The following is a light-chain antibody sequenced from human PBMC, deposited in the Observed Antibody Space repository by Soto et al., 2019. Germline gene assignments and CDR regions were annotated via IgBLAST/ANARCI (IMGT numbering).Light chain of an antibody. J-gene: IGKJ5*01. CDR2: AAS. Sequence: DTQMTQSPSSLSASVGDRVTITCRASQTVRRYLNWYQQKPGKAPTLLIYAASTLESAVPPRFSGAGPETEFTLTINGLQPDDFATYYCQQTFSTPITFGQGTRLEIK. CDR1: QTVRRY. CDR3: QQTFSTPIT. V-gene: IGKV1-39*01.